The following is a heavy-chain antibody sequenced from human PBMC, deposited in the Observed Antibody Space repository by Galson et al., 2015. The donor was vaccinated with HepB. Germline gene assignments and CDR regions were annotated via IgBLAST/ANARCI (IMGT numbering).Heavy chain of an antibody. Sequence: SLRLSCAASGFTFSSYWMSWVRQAPGKGLEWVANIKQDGSEKYYVDSVKGRFTISRGNAKNSLYLQMNSLRAEDTAVYYCARDEGYSSSWYEDYYYYGMDVWGQGTTVTVSS. CDR1: GFTFSSYW. J-gene: IGHJ6*02. CDR3: ARDEGYSSSWYEDYYYYGMDV. D-gene: IGHD6-13*01. V-gene: IGHV3-7*01. CDR2: IKQDGSEK.